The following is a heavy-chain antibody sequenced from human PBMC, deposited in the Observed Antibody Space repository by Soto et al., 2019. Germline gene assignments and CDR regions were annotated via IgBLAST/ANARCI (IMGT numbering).Heavy chain of an antibody. CDR2: IYSGGST. V-gene: IGHV3-53*01. Sequence: GGSLRLSCAASGFTVSSNHMSWLRQAPGKGLEWASLIYSGGSTYYADSVKGRFTISRDNSKNTLYLQMNSLRDEDTAVYYCAIRRGYRGYDSAFDIWGQGTMVTVSS. CDR1: GFTVSSNH. CDR3: AIRRGYRGYDSAFDI. D-gene: IGHD5-12*01. J-gene: IGHJ3*02.